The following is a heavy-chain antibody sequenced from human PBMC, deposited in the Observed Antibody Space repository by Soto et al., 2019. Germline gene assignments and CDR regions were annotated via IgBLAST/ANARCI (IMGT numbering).Heavy chain of an antibody. J-gene: IGHJ6*02. CDR1: GFTFSSYA. V-gene: IGHV3-30-3*01. D-gene: IGHD3-22*01. CDR2: ISYDGSNK. CDR3: ARIYDSSSYYYGMDV. Sequence: PPGGSLSLSCAASGFTFSSYAMHWVRQAPGKGLEWVAVISYDGSNKYYADSVKGRFTISRDNSKNTLYLQMNSLRAEDTAVYYCARIYDSSSYYYGMDVWGQGTTVTVSS.